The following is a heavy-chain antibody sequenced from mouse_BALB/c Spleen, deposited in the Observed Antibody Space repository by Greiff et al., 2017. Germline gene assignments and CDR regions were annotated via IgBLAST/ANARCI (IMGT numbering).Heavy chain of an antibody. D-gene: IGHD2-4*01. J-gene: IGHJ2*01. V-gene: IGHV1-14*01. Sequence: VQLQQSGPELVKPGASVKMSCKASGYTFTSYVMHWVKQKPGQGLEWIGYINPYNDGTKYNEKVKGKATLTSDKSSSTAYMELSSLTSEDSAVYYCARCRIDYDYDVDYWGQGTTLTVSS. CDR3: ARCRIDYDYDVDY. CDR2: INPYNDGT. CDR1: GYTFTSYV.